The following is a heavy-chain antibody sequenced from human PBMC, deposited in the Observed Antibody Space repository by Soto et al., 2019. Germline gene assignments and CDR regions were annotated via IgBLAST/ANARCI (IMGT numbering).Heavy chain of an antibody. J-gene: IGHJ4*02. D-gene: IGHD3-22*01. CDR2: INSDGSST. V-gene: IGHV3-74*01. CDR1: GFTFSSYW. CDR3: ARARSGYYYIFDY. Sequence: GGSLRLSCVASGFTFSSYWMHWVRQAPGKGLVWVSRINSDGSSTSYADSVKGRFTISRDNAKNTLYLQMNSLRAEDTAVYYCARARSGYYYIFDYWGQGTLVTVS.